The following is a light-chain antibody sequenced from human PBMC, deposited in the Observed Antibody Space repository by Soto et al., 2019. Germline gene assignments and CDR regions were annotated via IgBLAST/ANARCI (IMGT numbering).Light chain of an antibody. V-gene: IGKV3-15*01. CDR1: QSVSSN. CDR3: QQYNSWPLT. CDR2: GAS. Sequence: EIVMTQSPATLSVSPGERVTLSCRASQSVSSNLAWYQQKPGQAPRLLIYGASTRATGIPARFSGSGSGTEFTLTISRLEPEDFAVYYCQQYNSWPLTFGGGTKVDIK. J-gene: IGKJ4*01.